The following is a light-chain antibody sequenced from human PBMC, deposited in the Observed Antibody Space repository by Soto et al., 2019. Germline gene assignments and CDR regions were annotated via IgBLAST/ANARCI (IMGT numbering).Light chain of an antibody. CDR2: GAS. Sequence: DIQMTQSPSSLSASVGDRVTITCRASQGIGNDLGWYQQKPGKAPKRLIYGASILQSGVPSRFSGSGSGTAFTLTISRLQPEDFATYYCLHRDSYPRTFGQGTKVEIK. V-gene: IGKV1-17*01. J-gene: IGKJ1*01. CDR3: LHRDSYPRT. CDR1: QGIGND.